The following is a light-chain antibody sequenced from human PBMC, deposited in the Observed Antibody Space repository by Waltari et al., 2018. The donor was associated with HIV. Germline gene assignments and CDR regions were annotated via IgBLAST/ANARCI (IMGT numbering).Light chain of an antibody. CDR3: QQAHSLPWT. CDR1: QAIGSW. Sequence: DIQMTQSPSSVSASVGDRVTITCRASQAIGSWLTWYQQKPGTAPNLVVFATFSLQSGVPARCSGSRSGTNFTLTINTLQSEDFATYFCQQAHSLPWTFGHGTKVEMK. V-gene: IGKV1-12*01. CDR2: ATF. J-gene: IGKJ1*01.